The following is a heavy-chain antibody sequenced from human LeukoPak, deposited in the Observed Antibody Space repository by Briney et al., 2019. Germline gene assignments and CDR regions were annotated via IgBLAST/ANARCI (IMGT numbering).Heavy chain of an antibody. D-gene: IGHD6-19*01. CDR2: INHSGST. CDR3: ARHADRYSSGWYD. V-gene: IGHV4-34*01. CDR1: GGSFSGYY. J-gene: IGHJ4*02. Sequence: PSETLSLTCSVYGGSFSGYYWSWIHQPPGKGLEWIGEINHSGSTKYNPSLKSRVTISLDTSKNQLSLKLTSVTAADTAVYYCARHADRYSSGWYDWGQGTLVTVSS.